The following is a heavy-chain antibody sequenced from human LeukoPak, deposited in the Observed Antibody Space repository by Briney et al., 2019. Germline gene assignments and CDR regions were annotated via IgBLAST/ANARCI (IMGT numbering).Heavy chain of an antibody. CDR3: ARETTVVVITLHWYFDL. Sequence: PSETLCLTCTVSGGSISSYYWSWIRQPAGKGLEWIGRIYTSGSTNYNPYLKSRVTMSVDTSKNQFSLKLSSVTAADTAVYYCARETTVVVITLHWYFDLWGRGTLVTVSS. D-gene: IGHD3-22*01. V-gene: IGHV4-4*07. CDR1: GGSISSYY. J-gene: IGHJ2*01. CDR2: IYTSGST.